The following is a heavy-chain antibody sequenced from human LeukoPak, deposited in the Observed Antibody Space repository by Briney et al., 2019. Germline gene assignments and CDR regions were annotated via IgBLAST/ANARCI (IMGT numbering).Heavy chain of an antibody. J-gene: IGHJ6*02. Sequence: SETLSLTCAVYGGSFSGYYWSWIRQPPGKGLEWIVEINHSGSTNYNPSLKSRVTISVDTSKNQFSLKLSSVTAADTAVYYCARRGSSGWYYYYGMDVWGQGTTVTVSS. CDR3: ARRGSSGWYYYYGMDV. CDR2: INHSGST. V-gene: IGHV4-34*01. D-gene: IGHD6-19*01. CDR1: GGSFSGYY.